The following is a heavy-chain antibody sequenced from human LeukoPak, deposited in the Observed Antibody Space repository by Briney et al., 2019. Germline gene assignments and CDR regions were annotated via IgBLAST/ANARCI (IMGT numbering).Heavy chain of an antibody. V-gene: IGHV3-30*02. J-gene: IGHJ6*03. D-gene: IGHD1-1*01. CDR2: ISYDGGNK. CDR3: AKHPYNWNANYYMHV. CDR1: EFTFSTYA. Sequence: GGSLRLSCAASEFTFSTYAMYWVRQAPGKGLEWVTFISYDGGNKHYADSVKGRFSISRDNSKNTVYLQTNSLRVEDTAVYYCAKHPYNWNANYYMHVWGTGTTVIVSS.